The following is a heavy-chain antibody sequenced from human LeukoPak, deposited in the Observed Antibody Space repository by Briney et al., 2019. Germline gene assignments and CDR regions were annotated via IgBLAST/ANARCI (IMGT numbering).Heavy chain of an antibody. Sequence: PGGSLRLSCAASGFTFSSYWMSWVRQAPGKGLEWVANIKQDGSEKYYVDSVKGRFTISRDNAKNSLYLQMNGLRAEDTAVYYCARGGTTVPMYYFDYWGQGTLVTVSS. J-gene: IGHJ4*02. CDR1: GFTFSSYW. CDR2: IKQDGSEK. CDR3: ARGGTTVPMYYFDY. V-gene: IGHV3-7*01. D-gene: IGHD4-11*01.